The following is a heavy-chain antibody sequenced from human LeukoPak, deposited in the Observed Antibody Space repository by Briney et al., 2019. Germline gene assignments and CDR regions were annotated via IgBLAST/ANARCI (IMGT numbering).Heavy chain of an antibody. CDR1: GFTFSSYA. Sequence: GGSLRLSCAASGFTFSSYAMSWVRQAPGKGLEWVSAISGSGGSTYYADSVKGRFTISRDNSKNTLYLQMNSLRAEDTAVYYCASLVVPAAIFAPSLIDYWGQGTLVTVSS. D-gene: IGHD2-2*01. J-gene: IGHJ4*02. V-gene: IGHV3-23*01. CDR3: ASLVVPAAIFAPSLIDY. CDR2: ISGSGGST.